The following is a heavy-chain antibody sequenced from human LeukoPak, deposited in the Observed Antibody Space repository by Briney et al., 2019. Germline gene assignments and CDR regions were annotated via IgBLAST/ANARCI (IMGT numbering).Heavy chain of an antibody. J-gene: IGHJ4*02. CDR3: ARDVLPDYDFWSGPSDY. D-gene: IGHD3-3*01. CDR2: IKQDGSEK. CDR1: GFTFSSYW. V-gene: IGHV3-7*01. Sequence: GGSLRLSCAASGFTFSSYWMSWVRQAPGKGLEWVANIKQDGSEKYYVDSVKGRFTISRDNSKNTLYLQMNSLRAEDTAVYYCARDVLPDYDFWSGPSDYWGQGTLVTVSS.